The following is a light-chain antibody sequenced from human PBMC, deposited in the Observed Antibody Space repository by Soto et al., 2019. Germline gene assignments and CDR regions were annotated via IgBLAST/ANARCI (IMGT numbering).Light chain of an antibody. J-gene: IGKJ1*01. CDR1: QSVITN. CDR2: DAS. Sequence: EIVMTQSPGPLSVSPGGRAALSCRASQSVITNLAWYQQKPGQAPRLLIFDASTRATGIPARVSGSGSGTEFTLTISSLQSADVAVYYCQQYYTWPRGTFGQGTKVEV. CDR3: QQYYTWPRGT. V-gene: IGKV3-15*01.